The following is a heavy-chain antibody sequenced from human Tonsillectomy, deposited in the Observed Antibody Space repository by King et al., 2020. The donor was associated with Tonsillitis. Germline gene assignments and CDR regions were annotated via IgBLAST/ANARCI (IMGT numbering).Heavy chain of an antibody. D-gene: IGHD2-8*01. CDR3: ASATYCTNGVCYTAFDY. V-gene: IGHV4-39*01. CDR2: IYYSGST. J-gene: IGHJ4*02. CDR1: GGSISSSSYY. Sequence: QLQESGPGLVKPSETLSLTCNVSGGSISSSSYYWGWIRQPPGKGLEWIGSIYYSGSTYYTPSLKSRVTISVDTSKNQFSLKLSSVTAADTAVYYCASATYCTNGVCYTAFDYWGQGTLVTVSS.